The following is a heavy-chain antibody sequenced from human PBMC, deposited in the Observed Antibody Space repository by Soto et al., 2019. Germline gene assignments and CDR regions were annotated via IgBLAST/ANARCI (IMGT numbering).Heavy chain of an antibody. J-gene: IGHJ4*02. CDR2: ITDSVGST. D-gene: IGHD4-17*01. V-gene: IGHV3-23*01. CDR1: GFTFNNYG. CDR3: AKAATVVTLYYFDY. Sequence: EVQLLESGGGLVQPGGSLRLSCAASGFTFNNYGMSWVRQAPGKGLEWVSAITDSVGSTYYADSVKGRFTISRDNSKNTVYLQMNSLRAEDTAVYYCAKAATVVTLYYFDYWGQGTLVTVSS.